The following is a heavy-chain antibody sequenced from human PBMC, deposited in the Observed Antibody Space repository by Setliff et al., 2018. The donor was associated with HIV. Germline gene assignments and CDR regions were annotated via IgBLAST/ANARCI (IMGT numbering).Heavy chain of an antibody. CDR2: IGQDGNEK. Sequence: GGSLRLSCAASGFAFSGFWMSWARQAPGEGLQWVANIGQDGNEKYYVGSVKGRFTISRDNAKNSLYLQMNSLRADDPAVYYCAALSLRTNSVYGIISTRFDPWGQGTLVTVSS. D-gene: IGHD2-8*01. CDR3: AALSLRTNSVYGIISTRFDP. V-gene: IGHV3-7*03. J-gene: IGHJ5*02. CDR1: GFAFSGFW.